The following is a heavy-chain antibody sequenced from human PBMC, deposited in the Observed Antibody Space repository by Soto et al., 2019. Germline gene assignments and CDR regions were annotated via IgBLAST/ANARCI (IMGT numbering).Heavy chain of an antibody. CDR3: ARNLNDRPNWFDP. J-gene: IGHJ5*02. V-gene: IGHV4-59*01. Sequence: PSETLSLTCTVSGGSISSYYWSWIRQPPGKGLEWIGYIYYSGSTNYNPSLKSRVTISVDTSKNQFSLKLSSVTAAGSAVYYCARNLNDRPNWFDPWGQGTLVTVSS. D-gene: IGHD3-9*01. CDR1: GGSISSYY. CDR2: IYYSGST.